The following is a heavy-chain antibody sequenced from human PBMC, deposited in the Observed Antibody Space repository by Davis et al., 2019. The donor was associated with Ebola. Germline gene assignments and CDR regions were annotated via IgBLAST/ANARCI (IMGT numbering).Heavy chain of an antibody. J-gene: IGHJ4*02. CDR2: INHSGTT. CDR3: ARGRVWFGELLFPIDYDY. D-gene: IGHD3-10*01. Sequence: MPSETLSLTCAVYGGSFSGYYWSWIRQPPGKGLEWIAEINHSGTTNYNASLKSRVTISVDTSKKQFSLKLNSVAAADTAVYYLARGRVWFGELLFPIDYDYWGQGTLVTVSS. CDR1: GGSFSGYY. V-gene: IGHV4-34*01.